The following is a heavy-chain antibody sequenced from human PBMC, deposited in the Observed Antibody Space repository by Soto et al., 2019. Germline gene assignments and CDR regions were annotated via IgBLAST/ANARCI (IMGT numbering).Heavy chain of an antibody. D-gene: IGHD2-8*02. J-gene: IGHJ4*02. V-gene: IGHV3-30*03. Sequence: QVQLVESGGGGVQPGRSLRLSCAASGFTFSSYGMHWVRQAPGKGLEWVAGISKDGSVKYYADSVQGRLTISRDNSQNTLYLQMNSLGAEHTAVYYCTGEVASGYWGQGTPVTVSS. CDR2: ISKDGSVK. CDR1: GFTFSSYG. CDR3: TGEVASGY.